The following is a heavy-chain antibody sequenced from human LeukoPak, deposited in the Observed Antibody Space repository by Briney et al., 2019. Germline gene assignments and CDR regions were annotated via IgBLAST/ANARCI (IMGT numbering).Heavy chain of an antibody. J-gene: IGHJ4*02. D-gene: IGHD6-19*01. CDR1: GFTFSGSA. V-gene: IGHV3-48*02. CDR2: ISSSSTTI. Sequence: GGSLRLSCAASGFTFSGSAMSWVRQAPGKGLEWLSYISSSSTTIHYADSVKGRFTISRDNAKNSLYLQMNSLRDEDTAVYYCARSSGGDYWGQGTLVTVSS. CDR3: ARSSGGDY.